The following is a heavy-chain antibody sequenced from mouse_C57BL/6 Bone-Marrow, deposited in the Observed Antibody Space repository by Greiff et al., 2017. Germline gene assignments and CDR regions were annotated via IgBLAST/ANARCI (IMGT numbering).Heavy chain of an antibody. CDR1: GYTFTSYW. CDR3: VFADY. CDR2: IDPSDSYT. J-gene: IGHJ2*01. V-gene: IGHV1-59*01. Sequence: VQLQQPGAELVRPGTSVKLSCKASGYTFTSYWMHWVKQRPGQGLEWIGVIDPSDSYTNYNQKFKGKATLTVDTSSSTAYMQLSSLTSEDSAVYYCVFADYWGQGTTRTVSS.